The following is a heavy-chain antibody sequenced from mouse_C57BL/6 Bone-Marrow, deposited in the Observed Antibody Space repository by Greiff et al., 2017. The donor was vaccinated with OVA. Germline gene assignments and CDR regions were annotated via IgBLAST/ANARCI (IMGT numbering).Heavy chain of an antibody. CDR2: ISSGGSYT. CDR3: ARRNYYFDY. Sequence: EVMLVESGGDLVKPGGSLKLSCAASGFTFSSYGMSWVRQTPDKRLEWVATISSGGSYTYYPDSVKGRFTISRDNAKNTLYLQMSSLKSEDTAMYYCARRNYYFDYWGQGTTLSVSS. V-gene: IGHV5-6*02. CDR1: GFTFSSYG. J-gene: IGHJ2*01.